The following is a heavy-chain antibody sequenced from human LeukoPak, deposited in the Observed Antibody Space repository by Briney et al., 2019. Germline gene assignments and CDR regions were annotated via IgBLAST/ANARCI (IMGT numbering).Heavy chain of an antibody. CDR1: GYTLTELS. J-gene: IGHJ4*02. Sequence: GASVKVSCKVSGYTLTELSMHWVRQAPGKGLEWMGGFDPEDGETIYAQKFQGRVTMTEDTSTDTAYMELSSLRSEDTAVYYCATSFDTGYCSGGSCGMFDYWGQGTLVTVSS. D-gene: IGHD2-15*01. CDR3: ATSFDTGYCSGGSCGMFDY. CDR2: FDPEDGET. V-gene: IGHV1-24*01.